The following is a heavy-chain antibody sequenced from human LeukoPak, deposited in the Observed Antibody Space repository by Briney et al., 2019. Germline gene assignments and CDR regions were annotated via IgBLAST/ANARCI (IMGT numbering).Heavy chain of an antibody. D-gene: IGHD5-18*01. V-gene: IGHV4-59*01. CDR2: IYYSGST. J-gene: IGHJ4*02. CDR3: ARATGTWIQLWDN. Sequence: PSETLSLTCTVSGGSISSYYWSWIRQPPGKGLEWIGNIYYSGSTNYNPSLKSRVTISVDTSKNQFSLKLSSVTAADTAVYYCARATGTWIQLWDNWGQGTLVTVSS. CDR1: GGSISSYY.